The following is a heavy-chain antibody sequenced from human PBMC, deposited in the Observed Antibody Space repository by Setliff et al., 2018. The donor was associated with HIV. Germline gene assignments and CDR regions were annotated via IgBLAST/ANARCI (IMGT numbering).Heavy chain of an antibody. Sequence: SETLSLTCTVSGGSISRYYWSWIRQSPGKGLEWIGYIYYSGSTNYNPSLKSRITISVDTSKNQFSLKLSSVTAADTAVYYCAREATYYYDGSGYYYFDYWGRGTLVTVPQ. CDR1: GGSISRYY. V-gene: IGHV4-59*01. CDR3: AREATYYYDGSGYYYFDY. D-gene: IGHD3-22*01. J-gene: IGHJ4*02. CDR2: IYYSGST.